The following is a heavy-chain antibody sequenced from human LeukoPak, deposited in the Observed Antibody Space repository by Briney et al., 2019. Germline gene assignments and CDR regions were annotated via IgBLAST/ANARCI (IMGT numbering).Heavy chain of an antibody. CDR3: ARVAGYCSGGSCRTYYYYGMDV. J-gene: IGHJ6*02. V-gene: IGHV1-18*01. CDR1: GYTFISDG. CDR2: ISGYNGNT. Sequence: GASVKVSCKTSGYTFISDGISWVRQAPGQGLEWMGWISGYNGNTKYAQKLQGRVTMTTDTSTSTAYMELRSLRSDDTAVYYCARVAGYCSGGSCRTYYYYGMDVWGQGTTVTVSS. D-gene: IGHD2-15*01.